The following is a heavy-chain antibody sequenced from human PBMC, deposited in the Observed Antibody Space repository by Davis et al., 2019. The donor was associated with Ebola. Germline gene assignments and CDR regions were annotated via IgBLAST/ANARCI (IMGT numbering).Heavy chain of an antibody. V-gene: IGHV4-59*02. CDR2: ISSTGKT. CDR3: ARDGVSLDI. Sequence: MPSETLSLTCTVSSGSVSPFYWSWIRQSPGKGLEWIGYISSTGKTAYHPSLKSRVSMFVDTSNNQFSLSLQSVTADDTAVYYCARDGVSLDIWGQGTVVTVSS. J-gene: IGHJ3*02. CDR1: SGSVSPFY.